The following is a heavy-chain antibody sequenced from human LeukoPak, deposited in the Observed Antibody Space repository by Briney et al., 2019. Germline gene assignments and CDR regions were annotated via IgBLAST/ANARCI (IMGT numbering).Heavy chain of an antibody. J-gene: IGHJ1*01. Sequence: GGSLRLSCAASGFTFSTYGMHWVRQAPGKGLEWVAVIWYDGSNKYYADSVKGRFTFSRDNSKNTLYLQMNSLRAEDTAVYYCARDTSGGAEYFQHWGQGTLVTVSS. V-gene: IGHV3-33*01. CDR3: ARDTSGGAEYFQH. D-gene: IGHD3-16*01. CDR2: IWYDGSNK. CDR1: GFTFSTYG.